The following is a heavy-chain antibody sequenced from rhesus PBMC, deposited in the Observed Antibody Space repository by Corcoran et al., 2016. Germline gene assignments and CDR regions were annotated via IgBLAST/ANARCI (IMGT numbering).Heavy chain of an antibody. D-gene: IGHD1-20*01. J-gene: IGHJ5-1*01. CDR2: ISARSGST. V-gene: IGHV4-99*01. CDR1: GYSIGSGYY. CDR3: ARQYSWNNFRVDV. Sequence: QLQLQESGPGLVKPSETLSLTCAVSGYSIGSGYYWGWFSNPPGKGLEYIGYISARSGSTSYNPSLNSRVTISKDTSKNQFALKLSSVTAADTAVYYCARQYSWNNFRVDVWGPGVLVTVSS.